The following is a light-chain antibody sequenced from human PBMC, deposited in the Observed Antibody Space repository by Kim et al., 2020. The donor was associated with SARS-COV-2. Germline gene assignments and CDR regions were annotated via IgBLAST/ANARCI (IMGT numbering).Light chain of an antibody. V-gene: IGLV1-44*01. Sequence: QRVSISCSGSTSNIETNSVDWYQQLPGAAHKLLIHTNKQRPSGVPVRFSGSRFGTSASLTISGLQSEDEADYFCAAWEDSPDGYVVFGGGTQLTVL. J-gene: IGLJ2*01. CDR1: TSNIETNS. CDR3: AAWEDSPDGYVV. CDR2: TNK.